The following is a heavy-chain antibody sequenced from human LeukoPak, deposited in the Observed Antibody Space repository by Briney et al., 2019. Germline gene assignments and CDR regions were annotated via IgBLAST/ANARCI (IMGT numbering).Heavy chain of an antibody. Sequence: ASVNVSCKASGYTFTSYGISWVRQAPGQGLEWMGWISAYNGNTNYAQKLQGRVTMTTDTSTSTAYMELRSLRSDDTAVYYCARTTVTISDDAFDIWGQGTMVTVSS. D-gene: IGHD4-17*01. J-gene: IGHJ3*02. CDR1: GYTFTSYG. V-gene: IGHV1-18*01. CDR3: ARTTVTISDDAFDI. CDR2: ISAYNGNT.